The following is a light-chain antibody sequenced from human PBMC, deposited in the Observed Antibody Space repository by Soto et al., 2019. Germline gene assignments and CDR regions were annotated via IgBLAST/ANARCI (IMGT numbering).Light chain of an antibody. CDR1: QSISVG. CDR3: QQYYSYPQT. Sequence: DIQMTQSPSSLSASVGDRGTTTCRASQSISVGLAWYQQKGGKAPNVXIYKASRLESGVPSRFSGSGSGTDCTLTISCLQSEDVATDYCQQYYSYPQTFGQGTKVDIK. J-gene: IGKJ1*01. CDR2: KAS. V-gene: IGKV1-5*03.